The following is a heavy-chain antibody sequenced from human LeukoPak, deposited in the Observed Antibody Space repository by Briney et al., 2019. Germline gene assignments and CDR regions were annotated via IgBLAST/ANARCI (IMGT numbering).Heavy chain of an antibody. CDR1: GYTFTAYY. D-gene: IGHD3-10*01. CDR3: ARDYCGSGTYYKDY. J-gene: IGHJ4*02. CDR2: IHPNSGGT. V-gene: IGHV1-2*02. Sequence: ASVKVSCKASGYTFTAYYLHWVRQAPGQGLEWMGWIHPNSGGTNYAQNFQGRVSMTTDTSISTVYMELSRLRSDGTAVYYCARDYCGSGTYYKDYEGQGTLVTVSS.